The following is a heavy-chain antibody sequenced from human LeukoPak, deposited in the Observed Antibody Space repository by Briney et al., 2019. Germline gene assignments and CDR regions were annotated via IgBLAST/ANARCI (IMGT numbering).Heavy chain of an antibody. J-gene: IGHJ4*02. CDR1: GFTFSSYA. D-gene: IGHD3-22*01. CDR3: ARDLFDGGGYYDGSGTLAY. Sequence: GRSLRLSCAASGFTFSSYAMHWVRQAPGKGLEWVAVISYDGSNKYFPDSVKGRFTISRDNSKNTLYLQMNSLRAEDTAVYYCARDLFDGGGYYDGSGTLAYWGQGTLVTVSS. V-gene: IGHV3-30-3*01. CDR2: ISYDGSNK.